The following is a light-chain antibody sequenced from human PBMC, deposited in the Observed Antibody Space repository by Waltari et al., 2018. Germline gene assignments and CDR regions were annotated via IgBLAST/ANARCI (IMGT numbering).Light chain of an antibody. CDR3: QEYNSFSRA. CDR1: QNINRY. V-gene: IGKV1-5*03. CDR2: KAS. Sequence: DIQMTQSPSTLSASVGDRVTISCQASQNINRYLAWYQQKPGQAPQLLIYKASNLEGGVPSRFSGSGSGTEFTLTINSLQPDDFATYYCQEYNSFSRAFGQGTKVDIK. J-gene: IGKJ1*01.